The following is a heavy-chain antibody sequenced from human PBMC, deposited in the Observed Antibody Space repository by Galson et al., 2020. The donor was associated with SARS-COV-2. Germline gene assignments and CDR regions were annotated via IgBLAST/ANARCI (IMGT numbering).Heavy chain of an antibody. D-gene: IGHD3-10*01. CDR1: GYSFTSYW. Sequence: GASLKISCKGSGYSFTSYWIGWVRPMPGKGLEWMGIIYPGDSDTRYSPSFPGQVTISADKSISTAYLQWSSLKASDTAMYYCARSSTITMVRGVIMSDYYYGMDVWGQGTTVTVSS. CDR2: IYPGDSDT. CDR3: ARSSTITMVRGVIMSDYYYGMDV. J-gene: IGHJ6*02. V-gene: IGHV5-51*01.